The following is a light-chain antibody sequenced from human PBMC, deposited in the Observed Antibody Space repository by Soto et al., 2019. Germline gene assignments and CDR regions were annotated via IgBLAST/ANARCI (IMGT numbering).Light chain of an antibody. V-gene: IGKV3-15*01. CDR3: QQYTDWPPT. J-gene: IGKJ1*01. Sequence: EIVMRQTPATLSVSPGQRATLSCRASQSVRTTVAWYHQRPGQAPRLLIFGASTRASGVPDRFSGDGSGTDFTLTVTSLHSEDFGIYYCQQYTDWPPTFGQWTKVDIK. CDR2: GAS. CDR1: QSVRTT.